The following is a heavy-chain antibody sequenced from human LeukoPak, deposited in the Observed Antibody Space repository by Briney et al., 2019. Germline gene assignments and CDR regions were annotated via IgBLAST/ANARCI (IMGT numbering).Heavy chain of an antibody. D-gene: IGHD3-22*01. CDR1: VHSFTGYY. J-gene: IGHJ4*02. V-gene: IGHV1-2*02. Sequence: ASVKVSCKASVHSFTGYYVHWVRKATGQGLEWMGWINPSSGGPNYAQNLQCRVTMTWDTSISTAYMELRSLRSDDAAVYYCARTNYYDSSGYFFGYWGQGTLVTVSS. CDR2: INPSSGGP. CDR3: ARTNYYDSSGYFFGY.